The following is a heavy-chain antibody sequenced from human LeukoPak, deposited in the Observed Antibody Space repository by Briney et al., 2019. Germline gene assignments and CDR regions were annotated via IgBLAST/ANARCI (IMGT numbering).Heavy chain of an antibody. CDR2: IWYDGSNK. J-gene: IGHJ6*02. CDR3: ARDQKGVRGVYYYYYGMDV. V-gene: IGHV3-33*01. CDR1: GFTFSSYG. Sequence: GRSLRLSCAASGFTFSSYGMHWVRQAPGKGLEWVAVIWYDGSNKYYADSVKGRFTISRDNSKNTLYLQVNSLRAEDTAVYYCARDQKGVRGVYYYYYGMDVWGQGTTVTVSS. D-gene: IGHD3-10*01.